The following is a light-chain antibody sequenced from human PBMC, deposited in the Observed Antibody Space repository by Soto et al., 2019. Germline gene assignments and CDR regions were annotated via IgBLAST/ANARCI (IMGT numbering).Light chain of an antibody. CDR1: DDIRND. V-gene: IGKV1-17*01. Sequence: DIQMTQSPSSLSASVGDRVTIVCRASDDIRNDLGWFQQKPGKAPKRLISAASSLQNGVPSRFSGSRSGTEFTLTISSLQPEDVATYYCQQTFSHLLSFGGGTTVEIK. J-gene: IGKJ4*01. CDR2: AAS. CDR3: QQTFSHLLS.